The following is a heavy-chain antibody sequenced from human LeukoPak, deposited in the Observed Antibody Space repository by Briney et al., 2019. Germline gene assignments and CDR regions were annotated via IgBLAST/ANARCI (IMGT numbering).Heavy chain of an antibody. D-gene: IGHD2-2*01. V-gene: IGHV4-59*11. CDR1: GGSLSGHY. Sequence: SETLSLTCTVGGGSLSGHYWGWIRQPPGKGLELVGHIYYTGPTFYNPSLNSRVTITLDTSRNQFSLRLTSVIAADTAVYYCARSSWGCSTASCYLTNWGQGALVTVSS. CDR2: IYYTGPT. J-gene: IGHJ4*02. CDR3: ARSSWGCSTASCYLTN.